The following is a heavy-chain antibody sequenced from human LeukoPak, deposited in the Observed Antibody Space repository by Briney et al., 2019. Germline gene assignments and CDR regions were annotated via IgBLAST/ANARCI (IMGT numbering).Heavy chain of an antibody. CDR3: ARQRSRDGYNYDGFDI. Sequence: KAGESLKISCKGSGYGFPRHWIGWVRQMAGRGLEWMGTIYPGDANIYIGYSPSFQGQVTISADKSISTAYLQWSSLRASDTAMYYCARQRSRDGYNYDGFDIWGQGTMVTVSS. V-gene: IGHV5-51*01. J-gene: IGHJ3*02. CDR2: IYPGDANIYI. CDR1: GYGFPRHW. D-gene: IGHD5-24*01.